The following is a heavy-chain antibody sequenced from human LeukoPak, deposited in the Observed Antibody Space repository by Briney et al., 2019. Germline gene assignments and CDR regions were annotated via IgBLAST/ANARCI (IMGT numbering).Heavy chain of an antibody. Sequence: GESLKISCKGSGYSYTSYWIAWVRQMPGKGLDWMGIIYPGDSDTRYSPSFQGQVTISADKSISTAYLQWSSLKASDTAMYYCARVPVNYDFWSGLDYWGQGTLVTVSS. CDR3: ARVPVNYDFWSGLDY. D-gene: IGHD3-3*01. J-gene: IGHJ4*02. V-gene: IGHV5-51*01. CDR1: GYSYTSYW. CDR2: IYPGDSDT.